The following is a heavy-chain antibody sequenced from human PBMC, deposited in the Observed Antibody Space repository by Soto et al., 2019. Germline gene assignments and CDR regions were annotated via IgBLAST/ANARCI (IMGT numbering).Heavy chain of an antibody. CDR3: AKENGFQFVNFGASGFDY. CDR2: ISGSGSST. CDR1: GFRFSSKA. J-gene: IGHJ4*02. V-gene: IGHV3-23*01. D-gene: IGHD6-6*01. Sequence: EVQLLESGGGLVQPGGSLRLSCAASGFRFSSKAMSWVRQAPGKGLEWVSIISGSGSSTYYTDSLKGRFTISRDNSKNIVYLEMHYLRAEDTAVYYCAKENGFQFVNFGASGFDYWGQGSLVSVSS.